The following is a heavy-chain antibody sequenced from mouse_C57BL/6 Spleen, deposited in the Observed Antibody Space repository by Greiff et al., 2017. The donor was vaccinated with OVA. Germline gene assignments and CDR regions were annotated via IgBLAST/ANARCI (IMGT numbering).Heavy chain of an antibody. V-gene: IGHV1-85*01. Sequence: QVQLQQSGPELVKPGASVKLSCKASGYTFTSYDINWVKQRPGQGLECIGWIYPRDGSTKYNEKFKGKATLTVDTSSSTAYMELHSLTSEDSAVYFCATPYYYGSSGYAMDYWGQGTSVTVSS. CDR1: GYTFTSYD. CDR2: IYPRDGST. CDR3: ATPYYYGSSGYAMDY. J-gene: IGHJ4*01. D-gene: IGHD1-1*01.